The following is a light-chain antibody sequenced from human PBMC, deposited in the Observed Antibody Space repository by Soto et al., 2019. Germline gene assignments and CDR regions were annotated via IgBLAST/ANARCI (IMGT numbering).Light chain of an antibody. Sequence: QPVLTQPPSASGTPGQRVTISWSGSSSNIGSNYVYWYQRLPGTAPKLLIYRSSQRPSGVPDRFSGSKSGTSASLAISGLRSEDEADYYCAAWDDSLGANYVFGTGTKLTVL. CDR3: AAWDDSLGANYV. CDR1: SSNIGSNY. V-gene: IGLV1-47*01. CDR2: RSS. J-gene: IGLJ1*01.